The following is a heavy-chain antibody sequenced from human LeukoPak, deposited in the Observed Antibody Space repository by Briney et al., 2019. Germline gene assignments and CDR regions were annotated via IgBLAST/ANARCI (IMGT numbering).Heavy chain of an antibody. CDR1: GGSFSGYD. V-gene: IGHV4-34*01. CDR3: ARGKWEYYYGSGSLDY. D-gene: IGHD3-10*01. J-gene: IGHJ4*02. CDR2: INHSGST. Sequence: PSETLSLTCAVYGGSFSGYDWSWVRQPPGKGLEWIGEINHSGSTNYNPSLKSRVTISVDTSKNQFSLKLSSVTAADTAVYYCARGKWEYYYGSGSLDYWGQGTLVTVSS.